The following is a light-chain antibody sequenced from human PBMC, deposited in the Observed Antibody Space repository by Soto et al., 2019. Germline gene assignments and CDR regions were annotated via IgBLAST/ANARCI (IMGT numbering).Light chain of an antibody. CDR3: QHYETYPA. CDR1: QSISSW. J-gene: IGKJ1*01. CDR2: DAS. V-gene: IGKV1-5*01. Sequence: DIQMTQSPSTLSASVEDSVTIACRASQSISSWLAWYQQKPGIAPKLLISDASSLESGVPSRFSGSGSGAEFTLTISSPQPDDFATYYCQHYETYPAFGQGTKVDIK.